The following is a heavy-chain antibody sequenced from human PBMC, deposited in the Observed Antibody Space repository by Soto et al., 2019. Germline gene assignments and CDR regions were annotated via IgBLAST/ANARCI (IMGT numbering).Heavy chain of an antibody. J-gene: IGHJ4*02. CDR2: VNPNGGGT. CDR3: ARGGEWLQFDY. D-gene: IGHD5-12*01. Sequence: QVQLVQSGAEVKKPGASVKVSCKASGYNFTNYYMHWVRQAPGQGLEWMGIVNPNGGGTSYAQKFQGGVTMTRDTSTSTVYMELTGLRSEDTAVYYCARGGEWLQFDYWGQGTLVTVSS. V-gene: IGHV1-46*01. CDR1: GYNFTNYY.